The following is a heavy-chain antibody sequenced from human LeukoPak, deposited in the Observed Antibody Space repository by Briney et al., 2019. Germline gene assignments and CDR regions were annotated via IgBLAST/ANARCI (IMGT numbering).Heavy chain of an antibody. D-gene: IGHD5-12*01. CDR3: AKGGHFNFDY. CDR1: GFTFSTYW. V-gene: IGHV3-7*01. Sequence: PGGSLRVSCAASGFTFSTYWMKCVRQAPGKGLEWVASIKEDGSDKYYVDSVKGRFSISRDNAKNSLYLQMNSLRTEDTAVYYCAKGGHFNFDYWGQGTLVTDSS. CDR2: IKEDGSDK. J-gene: IGHJ4*02.